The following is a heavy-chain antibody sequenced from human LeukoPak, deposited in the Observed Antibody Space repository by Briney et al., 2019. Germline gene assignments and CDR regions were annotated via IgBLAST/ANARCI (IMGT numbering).Heavy chain of an antibody. Sequence: ASVNLSCNAAGSTFTIYGISWVRHAPGQGLEWVGWISAYNGNTNYAQKPQGRVTITTDTSTCTAYMELRSLSTDDTAVYYCAGDLQGWFETWGQGTLVTVSS. CDR1: GSTFTIYG. CDR3: AGDLQGWFET. CDR2: ISAYNGNT. V-gene: IGHV1-18*04. J-gene: IGHJ5*02.